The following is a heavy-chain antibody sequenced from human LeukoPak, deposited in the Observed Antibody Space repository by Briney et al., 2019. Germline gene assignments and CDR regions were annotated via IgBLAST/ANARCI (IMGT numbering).Heavy chain of an antibody. J-gene: IGHJ4*02. V-gene: IGHV1-69*05. CDR1: GGTFSSYA. D-gene: IGHD6-19*01. Sequence: SVKVSCKASGGTFSSYAISWVRQAPGQGLEWMGGIIPIFGTANYAQKFQGRVTITTDESTSTAYMELSSLRFEDTAVYYCARDKGYSSGWFREFDYWGQGTLVTVSS. CDR2: IIPIFGTA. CDR3: ARDKGYSSGWFREFDY.